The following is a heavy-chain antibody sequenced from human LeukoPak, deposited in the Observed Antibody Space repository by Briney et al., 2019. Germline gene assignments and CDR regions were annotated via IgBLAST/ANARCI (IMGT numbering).Heavy chain of an antibody. Sequence: GGSLRLSCAASGFTFSNYEMHWVRQAPGEGLEWLSYISRGGDTIYYADSVKGRFTISSDSANNSLYLQMNNLRAEDTAVYYCSRGRLPRLTYFSDSWGQGTLVTVSS. D-gene: IGHD4-11*01. CDR1: GFTFSNYE. CDR2: ISRGGDTI. V-gene: IGHV3-48*03. CDR3: SRGRLPRLTYFSDS. J-gene: IGHJ5*01.